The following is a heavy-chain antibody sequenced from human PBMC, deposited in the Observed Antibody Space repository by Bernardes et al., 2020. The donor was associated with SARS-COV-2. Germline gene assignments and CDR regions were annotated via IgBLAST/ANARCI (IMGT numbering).Heavy chain of an antibody. CDR2: VYSSGSS. CDR1: GASISSSNYY. D-gene: IGHD2-21*02. J-gene: IGHJ6*02. Sequence: SETLSLTCTVSGASISSSNYYWGWIRQPPGKGLEWIGRVYSSGSSYYNPSLQSRFRRSVDTSKNQFSLRLSFVTAADTAVYYCAGSSCGIDCYIGGLRSWDYGMDVWGQGTTVTVSS. CDR3: AGSSCGIDCYIGGLRSWDYGMDV. V-gene: IGHV4-39*01.